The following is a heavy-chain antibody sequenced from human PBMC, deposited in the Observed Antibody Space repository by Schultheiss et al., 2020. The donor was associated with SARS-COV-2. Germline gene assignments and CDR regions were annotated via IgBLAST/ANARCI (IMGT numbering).Heavy chain of an antibody. Sequence: SQTLSLTCAISGDSVSSNSAAWNWIRQSPSRGLEWLGRTYYRSKWHNDYAVSVKSRITINPDTSKNQFSLQLNSVTPEDTAVYYCARGILERYRREFDYWGQGTLVTVSS. J-gene: IGHJ4*02. V-gene: IGHV6-1*01. CDR3: ARGILERYRREFDY. D-gene: IGHD1-1*01. CDR1: GDSVSSNSAA. CDR2: TYYRSKWHN.